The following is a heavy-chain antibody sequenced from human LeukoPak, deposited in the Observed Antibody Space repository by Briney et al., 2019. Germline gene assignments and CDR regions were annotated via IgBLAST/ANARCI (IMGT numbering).Heavy chain of an antibody. Sequence: GSLRLSCAASGFTFSSYALNWVRQAPGKGLEWVSVIYSGGSTYYADSVKGRFTISRDNSKNTLYLQMNSLRAEDTAVYYCARDGSGYSSGWYEAYYYYGMDVWGQGTTVTVSS. D-gene: IGHD6-19*01. CDR3: ARDGSGYSSGWYEAYYYYGMDV. J-gene: IGHJ6*02. CDR2: IYSGGST. V-gene: IGHV3-66*01. CDR1: GFTFSSYA.